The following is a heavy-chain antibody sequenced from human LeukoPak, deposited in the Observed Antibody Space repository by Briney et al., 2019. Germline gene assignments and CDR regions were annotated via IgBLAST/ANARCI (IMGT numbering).Heavy chain of an antibody. CDR3: ARVAAAGTIARWFDP. D-gene: IGHD6-13*01. J-gene: IGHJ5*02. Sequence: GESLKISCKGSGYSFTSYWIGWLRQMPGKGLEWMGIIYPGDSDTRYSPSFQGQVTISAEKSISTAYLQWSSLKASDTAMYYCARVAAAGTIARWFDPWGQGTLVTVSS. CDR2: IYPGDSDT. CDR1: GYSFTSYW. V-gene: IGHV5-51*01.